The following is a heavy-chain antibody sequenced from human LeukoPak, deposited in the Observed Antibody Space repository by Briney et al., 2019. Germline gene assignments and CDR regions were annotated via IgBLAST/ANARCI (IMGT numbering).Heavy chain of an antibody. CDR1: GYNFSSHA. V-gene: IGHV7-4-1*02. CDR2: INPNTGNP. J-gene: IGHJ4*02. CDR3: VRDLNPLTPRDSVGGF. D-gene: IGHD4-23*01. Sequence: ASVKVSCKASGYNFSSHAMNWVRQAPGQGLEWMGWINPNTGNPTYAQGFTGRFVFSLDTSVSTAYLQTSSLKAADTAVYYCVRDLNPLTPRDSVGGFWGQGTLVTVSS.